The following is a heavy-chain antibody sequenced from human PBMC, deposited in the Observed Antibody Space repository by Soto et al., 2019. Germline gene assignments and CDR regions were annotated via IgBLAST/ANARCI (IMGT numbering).Heavy chain of an antibody. J-gene: IGHJ6*02. CDR2: IWYDGSNK. CDR1: GFTFSSYG. D-gene: IGHD3-22*01. Sequence: GGSLRLSCAASGFTFSSYGIHWVRQAPGKGLEWVAVIWYDGSNKYYADSVKGRFTISRDNSKNTLYLQMNSLRAEDTAVYYCARDYYDSSGYYPPIPYYYYYGMDVWGQGTTVTVSS. CDR3: ARDYYDSSGYYPPIPYYYYYGMDV. V-gene: IGHV3-33*01.